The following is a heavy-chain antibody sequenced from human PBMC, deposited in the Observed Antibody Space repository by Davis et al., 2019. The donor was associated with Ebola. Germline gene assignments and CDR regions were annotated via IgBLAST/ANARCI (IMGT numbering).Heavy chain of an antibody. CDR3: ARSAFNSDWYGYDAFDI. CDR2: IWYDGSNK. J-gene: IGHJ3*02. Sequence: GESLKISCAASGINFSQYAMHWIRQAPGKGLEWVALIWYDGSNKYYADSVKGRFTISRDNFRNTLYLQMNSLRAEDTAVYYCARSAFNSDWYGYDAFDIWGQGTMVTVSS. CDR1: GINFSQYA. V-gene: IGHV3-33*01. D-gene: IGHD6-19*01.